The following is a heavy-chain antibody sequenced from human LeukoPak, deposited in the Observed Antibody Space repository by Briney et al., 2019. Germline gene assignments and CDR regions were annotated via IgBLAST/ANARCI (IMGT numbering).Heavy chain of an antibody. Sequence: SETLSLTCAVYGGSFSGYYWSWIRQPPGKGLEWIGSIYYSGSTYYNPSLKSRVTISVDTSKNQFSLKLSSVTAADTAVYYCARDRNWNYGTGHYYYYYMDVWGKGTTVTVSS. CDR2: IYYSGST. V-gene: IGHV4-34*01. J-gene: IGHJ6*03. CDR1: GGSFSGYY. D-gene: IGHD1-7*01. CDR3: ARDRNWNYGTGHYYYYYMDV.